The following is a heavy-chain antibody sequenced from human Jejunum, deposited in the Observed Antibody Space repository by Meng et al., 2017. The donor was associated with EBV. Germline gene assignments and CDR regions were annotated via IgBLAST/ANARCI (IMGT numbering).Heavy chain of an antibody. CDR3: ARGRGYDYGDS. Sequence: QVQQEASGPGLAKPSETLSLTCSVSGDSVTGYNDLTWIRQPPGKGLEWIGNLYYAGKAIYKPSLQSRVTISVDTSKNQISLKVTSVTAADTAIYYCARGRGYDYGDSWGQGTLVTVSS. CDR1: GDSVTGYND. J-gene: IGHJ5*02. V-gene: IGHV4-61*01. D-gene: IGHD5-12*01. CDR2: LYYAGKA.